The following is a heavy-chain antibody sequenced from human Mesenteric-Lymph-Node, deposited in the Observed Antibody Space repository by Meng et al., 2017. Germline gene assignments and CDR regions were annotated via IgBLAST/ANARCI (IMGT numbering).Heavy chain of an antibody. Sequence: GESLKISCAASGFTFSSYTMSWVRQAPGKGLEWVSGISGSGGSTYYTDAVKGRFTISRDNSKNELYLQMNSLRADDTAVYYCAKSSGSGSYPINYWGQGTLVTVSS. D-gene: IGHD3-10*01. J-gene: IGHJ4*02. V-gene: IGHV3-23*01. CDR2: ISGSGGST. CDR3: AKSSGSGSYPINY. CDR1: GFTFSSYT.